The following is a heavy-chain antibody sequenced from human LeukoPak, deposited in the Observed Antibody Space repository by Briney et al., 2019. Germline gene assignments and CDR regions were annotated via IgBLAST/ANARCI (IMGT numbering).Heavy chain of an antibody. J-gene: IGHJ4*02. Sequence: GGSLRLSCAASGFTFSSYGMHWVRQAPGKGLEWVAFIRYDGSNKYYADSVKGRFTISRDNSKKTLSLQMNSLRAEDTAIYFCAKRSTSNYYGDFDYWGQGTLVTVSS. CDR2: IRYDGSNK. CDR3: AKRSTSNYYGDFDY. CDR1: GFTFSSYG. V-gene: IGHV3-30*02. D-gene: IGHD3-22*01.